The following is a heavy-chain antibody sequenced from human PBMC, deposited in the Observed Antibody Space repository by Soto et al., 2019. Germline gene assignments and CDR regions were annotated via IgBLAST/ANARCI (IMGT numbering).Heavy chain of an antibody. CDR3: AATFDSGSYDFAGPPW. Sequence: SVKVSCKASGFTFSSSAIKWVRQARGQRLEWIGWIVVGSGKTDYTHNLQARVTITRDKSTSTAYMELSGLRSEDTAVYYCAATFDSGSYDFAGPPWWGQGTLVNVSS. V-gene: IGHV1-58*02. CDR2: IVVGSGKT. J-gene: IGHJ4*02. D-gene: IGHD3-16*01. CDR1: GFTFSSSA.